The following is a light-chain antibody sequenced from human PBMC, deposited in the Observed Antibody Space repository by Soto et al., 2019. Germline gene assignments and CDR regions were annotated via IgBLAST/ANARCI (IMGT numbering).Light chain of an antibody. Sequence: EIVMTQSPATLSVSPGDRATLSCRASQNIGSTLAWYQQKPGQAPRLLIYGASTRATGIPARFSGSGSGTDFTLTISRLEPEDFAVYYCQQYGSSGTFGQGTKVDI. CDR1: QNIGST. CDR3: QQYGSSGT. CDR2: GAS. V-gene: IGKV3-15*01. J-gene: IGKJ1*01.